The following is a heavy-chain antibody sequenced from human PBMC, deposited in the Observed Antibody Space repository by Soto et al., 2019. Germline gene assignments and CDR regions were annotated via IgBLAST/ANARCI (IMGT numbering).Heavy chain of an antibody. D-gene: IGHD2-15*01. CDR3: ARGHLGITTTGTWYDFDY. CDR2: IYYSGRT. J-gene: IGHJ4*02. CDR1: GGSISSYY. Sequence: PSETLSLTCTVSGGSISSYYWTWIRQPPGKGLEYIGYIYYSGRTYYNPSLKSRVTISVDTSKNQFSLKLSSVTAADTAVYYCARGHLGITTTGTWYDFDYWGQGTLVTVSS. V-gene: IGHV4-59*01.